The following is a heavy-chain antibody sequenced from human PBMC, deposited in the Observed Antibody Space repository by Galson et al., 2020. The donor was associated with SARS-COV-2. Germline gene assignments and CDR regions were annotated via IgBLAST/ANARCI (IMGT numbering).Heavy chain of an antibody. CDR3: ARHKGIAGTTEF. Sequence: ASETLSLTCTVSGISMTISNYYWGWVRQPPGKGPEWIGSIYYSGSAYYNPSLRSRITMSVDTSKNLFSLQLSSVTAADTAVYFCARHKGIAGTTEFWGRGTLVTVSS. D-gene: IGHD6-13*01. CDR2: IYYSGSA. CDR1: GISMTISNYY. V-gene: IGHV4-39*01. J-gene: IGHJ4*02.